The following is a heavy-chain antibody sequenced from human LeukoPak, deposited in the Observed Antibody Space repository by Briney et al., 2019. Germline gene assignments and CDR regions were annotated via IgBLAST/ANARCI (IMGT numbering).Heavy chain of an antibody. D-gene: IGHD2-2*01. CDR2: IWPGDSDT. CDR1: GYSFSNYW. V-gene: IGHV5-51*01. CDR3: ARGGREYSTSWYGDY. J-gene: IGHJ4*02. Sequence: GESLKISCKGSGYSFSNYWIGWVRHMPGKGLEWMGIIWPGDSDTRYSPSFQGQVTISADKSISTAYLQWSSLKASDTAMYYCARGGREYSTSWYGDYWGQGTLVTVSS.